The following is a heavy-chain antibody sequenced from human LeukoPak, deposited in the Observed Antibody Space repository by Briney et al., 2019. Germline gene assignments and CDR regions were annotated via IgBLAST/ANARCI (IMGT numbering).Heavy chain of an antibody. CDR3: ATVRGRVGAFEI. D-gene: IGHD3-16*01. CDR1: GGTFSSYA. V-gene: IGHV1-69*05. CDR2: IIPIFGTA. J-gene: IGHJ3*02. Sequence: SVKVSCKASGGTFSSYAISWVRQAPGQGLEWMGGIIPIFGTANYAQKFQGRVTITTDESTSTAYVELSSLRSEDTAVYYCATVRGRVGAFEIWGQGTMVTVSS.